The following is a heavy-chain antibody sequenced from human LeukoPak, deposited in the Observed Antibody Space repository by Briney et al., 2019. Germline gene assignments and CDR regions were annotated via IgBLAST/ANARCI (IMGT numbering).Heavy chain of an antibody. Sequence: GGSLRLSCAASGFTFSSYGMHWVRRAPGKGLEWVAVISYDGSNKYNADSVKGRFTISRDNSKNTVYLQMNSLRAEDTAVYYCAKVRYSSSYYYGMDVWGQGTTVTVSS. V-gene: IGHV3-30*18. CDR2: ISYDGSNK. J-gene: IGHJ6*02. D-gene: IGHD6-13*01. CDR1: GFTFSSYG. CDR3: AKVRYSSSYYYGMDV.